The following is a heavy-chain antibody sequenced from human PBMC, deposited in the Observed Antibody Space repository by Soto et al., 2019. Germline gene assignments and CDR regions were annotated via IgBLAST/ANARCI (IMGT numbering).Heavy chain of an antibody. CDR2: IYNSGGT. J-gene: IGHJ5*02. CDR1: GGSIRNDAYY. D-gene: IGHD2-15*01. CDR3: ARVGHCSGGSCPWFDP. V-gene: IGHV4-31*03. Sequence: TLSLTCTVSGGSIRNDAYYLSWIRQQPGKGLQWIGYIYNSGGTYYSPSLQSRASISVDTSKNHFSLKLSSVTAADTAVYYCARVGHCSGGSCPWFDPWGQGTLVTVSS.